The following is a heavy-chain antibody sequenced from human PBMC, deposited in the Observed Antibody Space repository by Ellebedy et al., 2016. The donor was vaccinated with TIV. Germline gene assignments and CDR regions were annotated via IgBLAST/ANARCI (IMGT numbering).Heavy chain of an antibody. Sequence: SETLSLTCTVSGDSISRSSYYWGWIRQPPGKGLEWIGSIYYTGSTAYNPSLKSRVAISADTSNNQFSLRLSSVTAADTAVYYCARWFGELLYVRWFDPWGQGTLVTVSS. V-gene: IGHV4-39*01. D-gene: IGHD3-10*01. CDR3: ARWFGELLYVRWFDP. CDR1: GDSISRSSYY. CDR2: IYYTGST. J-gene: IGHJ5*02.